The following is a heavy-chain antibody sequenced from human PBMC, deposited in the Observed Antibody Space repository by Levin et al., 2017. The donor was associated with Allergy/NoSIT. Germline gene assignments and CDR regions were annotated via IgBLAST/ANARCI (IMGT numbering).Heavy chain of an antibody. J-gene: IGHJ4*02. CDR1: GGSITNYY. CDR2: IYYSGST. V-gene: IGHV4-59*08. Sequence: SCTVSGGSITNYYWSWIRQPPGRGLEYIGHIYYSGSTNYNPSLKSRVTISVDTSKNQFSLRLSSVTAADTAVYYCVRSNYFDYWGQGTLVTVSS. CDR3: VRSNYFDY.